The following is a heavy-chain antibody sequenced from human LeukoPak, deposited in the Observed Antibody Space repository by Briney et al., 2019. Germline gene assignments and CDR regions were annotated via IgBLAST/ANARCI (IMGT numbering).Heavy chain of an antibody. CDR2: IHPSGGST. V-gene: IGHV1-46*01. D-gene: IGHD5-18*01. J-gene: IGHJ2*01. CDR3: ARATLDAAMVYWSFDL. CDR1: GYTFTDHY. Sequence: ASVTLSCKASGYTFTDHYMHWVREAPGPGLEWRGVIHPSGGSTAFAQKFQGRVSMTSDTSTSTVYVELRSLTSDDTAVYYCARATLDAAMVYWSFDLWGRGTLVTVSS.